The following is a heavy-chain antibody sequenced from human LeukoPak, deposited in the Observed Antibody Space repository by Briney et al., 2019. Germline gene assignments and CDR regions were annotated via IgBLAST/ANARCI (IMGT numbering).Heavy chain of an antibody. CDR3: AKDQQWLVMYYFDY. V-gene: IGHV3-30*02. Sequence: GGSLRLSCAASGFTFSSYSMNWVRQAPGKGLEWVAFIRYDGSNKYYADSVKGRFTISRDNSKNTLYLQMNSLRAEDTAVYYCAKDQQWLVMYYFDYWGQGTLVTVSS. CDR1: GFTFSSYS. D-gene: IGHD6-19*01. J-gene: IGHJ4*02. CDR2: IRYDGSNK.